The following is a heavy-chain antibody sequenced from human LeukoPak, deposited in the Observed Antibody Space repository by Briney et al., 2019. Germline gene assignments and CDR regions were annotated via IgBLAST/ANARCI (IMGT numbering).Heavy chain of an antibody. Sequence: SQTLSLTCAISGDSVSSNSAAWNWIRQSPSRGLEWLGKTYYRSKWYNDYAVSVKSRITINPDTSKNQFSLQLNSVTPEDTAVYYCARDRGSGYSSFPKAFDIWGQGTMVTVSS. D-gene: IGHD6-19*01. CDR3: ARDRGSGYSSFPKAFDI. CDR2: TYYRSKWYN. V-gene: IGHV6-1*01. J-gene: IGHJ3*02. CDR1: GDSVSSNSAA.